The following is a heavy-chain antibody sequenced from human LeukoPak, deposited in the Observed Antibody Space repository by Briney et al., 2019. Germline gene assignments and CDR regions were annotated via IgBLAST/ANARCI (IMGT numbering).Heavy chain of an antibody. V-gene: IGHV3-7*01. J-gene: IGHJ4*02. CDR3: ARYRHLGY. Sequence: PGGSLRLSCADSGFTFSGYWMNWVRQAPGKGREWVANINQNGGEKYYVDSVKGRFTISRDNGKNSLYLQMNSLRAEDTAVYYCARYRHLGYWGQGTLVTVSS. CDR1: GFTFSGYW. CDR2: INQNGGEK.